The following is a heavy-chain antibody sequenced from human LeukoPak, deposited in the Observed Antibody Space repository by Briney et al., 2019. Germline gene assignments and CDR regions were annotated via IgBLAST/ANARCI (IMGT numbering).Heavy chain of an antibody. CDR3: ARGGFVFDI. CDR2: ITTTDTTK. J-gene: IGHJ3*02. Sequence: PGGSLRLSCAASGFTFSSYEMNWVRQGPGKGLEWISYITTTDTTKYYTDSVKGRFTISRDNAENSLYLQMHSLRAEDTAVYYCARGGFVFDIWGQGTVVTVSS. D-gene: IGHD3-10*01. CDR1: GFTFSSYE. V-gene: IGHV3-48*03.